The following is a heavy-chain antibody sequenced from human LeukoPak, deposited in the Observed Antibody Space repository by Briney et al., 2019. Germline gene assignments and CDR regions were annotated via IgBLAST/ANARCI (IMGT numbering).Heavy chain of an antibody. V-gene: IGHV1-3*01. CDR3: ARERGYDILTGPDAFDI. CDR1: GYTFTSYA. D-gene: IGHD3-9*01. J-gene: IGHJ3*02. CDR2: FNAGNGNT. Sequence: ASVKVSCKASGYTFTSYAMHWVRQAPGQRLEWMGWFNAGNGNTKYSQKFQGRVTITRDTSASTAYMELSSLRSEDTAVYYCARERGYDILTGPDAFDIWGQGTMVTVSS.